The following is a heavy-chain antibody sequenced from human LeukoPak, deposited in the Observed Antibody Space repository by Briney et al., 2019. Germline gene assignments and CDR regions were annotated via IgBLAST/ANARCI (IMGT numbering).Heavy chain of an antibody. CDR3: AGAWDTAAPYYFDY. CDR2: IWYDGSNK. V-gene: IGHV3-33*01. J-gene: IGHJ4*02. D-gene: IGHD6-6*01. CDR1: GFTFSSYG. Sequence: GGSLRLSCAASGFTFSSYGMHWVRQAPGKGLEWVAVIWYDGSNKYYADSVKGRFTISRDNSKNTLYLQMNSLRAEDTAVYYCAGAWDTAAPYYFDYWGQGTLVTVSS.